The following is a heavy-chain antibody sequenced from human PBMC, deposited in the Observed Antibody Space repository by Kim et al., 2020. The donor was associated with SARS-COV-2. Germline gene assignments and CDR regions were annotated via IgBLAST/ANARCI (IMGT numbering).Heavy chain of an antibody. CDR2: IIPIFGTA. D-gene: IGHD6-6*01. CDR1: GGTFSSYA. J-gene: IGHJ6*02. CDR3: ARSLAARFYYYGMDV. V-gene: IGHV1-69*13. Sequence: SVKVSCKASGGTFSSYAISWVRQAPGQGLEWMGGIIPIFGTANYAQKFQGRVTITADESTSTAYMELSSLRSEDTAVYYCARSLAARFYYYGMDVWGQGTTVTVSS.